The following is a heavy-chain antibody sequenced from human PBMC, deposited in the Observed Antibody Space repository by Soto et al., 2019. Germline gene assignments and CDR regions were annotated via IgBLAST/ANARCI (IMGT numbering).Heavy chain of an antibody. V-gene: IGHV3-48*01. CDR2: ISSSSGTI. Sequence: EVQLVESGGDLVQPGESLRVSCAASGFTFSNYDMNWVRQAPGKGLEWVSYISSSSGTIYYADSVKGRFTTSRDNAKNSLYLQRNSPRAEDTAVYYCARGPTCIEGYCSSGSWHDYWGQGTLVTVSS. CDR3: ARGPTCIEGYCSSGSWHDY. CDR1: GFTFSNYD. J-gene: IGHJ4*02. D-gene: IGHD2-15*01.